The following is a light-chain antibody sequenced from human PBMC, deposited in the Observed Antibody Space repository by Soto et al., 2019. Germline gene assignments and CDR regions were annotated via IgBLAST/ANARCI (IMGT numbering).Light chain of an antibody. J-gene: IGKJ4*01. CDR2: WAS. CDR1: QSVLYSSNNKNF. CDR3: QQYYSTPLT. Sequence: DIVMTQSPDSLAVSLGERATINCKSSQSVLYSSNNKNFLAWYQQKPGQPPKLLIYWASTRESGVPDRFSGRGSGTDFTITISSLQAEDVAVYYCQQYYSTPLTFGGGTKLEIK. V-gene: IGKV4-1*01.